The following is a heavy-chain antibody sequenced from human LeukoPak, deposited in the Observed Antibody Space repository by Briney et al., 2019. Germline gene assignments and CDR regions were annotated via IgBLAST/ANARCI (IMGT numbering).Heavy chain of an antibody. V-gene: IGHV4-59*01. CDR3: ARIYYYYYMDV. CDR2: IYYSGST. CDR1: GGSTSSYY. Sequence: SETLSLTCTVSGGSTSSYYWSWIRQPPGKGLEWIGYIYYSGSTNYNPSLKSRVTISVDTSKNQFSLKLSSVTAADTAVYYCARIYYYYYMDVWGKGTTVTVSS. J-gene: IGHJ6*03.